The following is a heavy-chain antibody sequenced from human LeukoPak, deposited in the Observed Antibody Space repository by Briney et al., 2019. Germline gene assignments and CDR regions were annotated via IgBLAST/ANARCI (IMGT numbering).Heavy chain of an antibody. CDR2: INHSGST. CDR3: ARGETYDSSGGALVFDY. J-gene: IGHJ4*02. Sequence: SEALSLTCTVSGYSISSGYYWSWIRQPPGKGLEWIGEINHSGSTNYNPSLKSRVTISVDTSKNQFSLKLSSVTAADTAVYYCARGETYDSSGGALVFDYWGQGTLVTVSS. CDR1: GYSISSGYY. V-gene: IGHV4-38-2*02. D-gene: IGHD3-22*01.